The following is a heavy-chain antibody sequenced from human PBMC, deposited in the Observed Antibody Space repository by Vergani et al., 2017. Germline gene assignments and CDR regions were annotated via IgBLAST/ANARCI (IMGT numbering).Heavy chain of an antibody. Sequence: QVQLIQSGAEVKKPGSSVKVSCKVSGGTFIKHAISWVRQAPGQGLEWVGGIVPVLGSANYPQKFQGRVTFTAEESKSTVYMELSGLTSEDTAIYYCARAWNETSCYYSMSRMYFDLWGQGTLVTVSS. J-gene: IGHJ4*02. CDR1: GGTFIKHA. V-gene: IGHV1-69*11. CDR2: IVPVLGSA. D-gene: IGHD3-22*01. CDR3: ARAWNETSCYYSMSRMYFDL.